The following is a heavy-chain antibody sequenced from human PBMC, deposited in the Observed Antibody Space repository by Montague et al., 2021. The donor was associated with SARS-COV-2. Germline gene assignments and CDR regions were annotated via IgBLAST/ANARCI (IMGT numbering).Heavy chain of an antibody. D-gene: IGHD3-22*01. CDR2: INHRGTS. CDR1: GGSFSDYY. Sequence: SETLSLTCAVYGGSFSDYYWSWIRQPPGKGLEWIGEINHRGTSNYNPSLKSRVSISVDTSKNQFSLYLGSVTAAGTAVYYCARGRQHFNMIVVVMTGGKYYFDYWGQGTLVTVSS. V-gene: IGHV4-34*01. J-gene: IGHJ4*02. CDR3: ARGRQHFNMIVVVMTGGKYYFDY.